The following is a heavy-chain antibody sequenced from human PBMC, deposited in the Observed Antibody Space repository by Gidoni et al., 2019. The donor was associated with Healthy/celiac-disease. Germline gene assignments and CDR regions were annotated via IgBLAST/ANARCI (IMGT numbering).Heavy chain of an antibody. CDR3: AKGGPGHIAARLDY. J-gene: IGHJ4*02. D-gene: IGHD6-6*01. CDR2: ISWDGGST. CDR1: GFTFDDYP. V-gene: IGHV3-43*01. Sequence: EVQLVESGGVVVQPGGYLRLSCAASGFTFDDYPMHWVRQAPGKGLEWVSLISWDGGSTYYADSVKGRFTISRDNSKNSLYLQMNSLRTEDTALYYCAKGGPGHIAARLDYWGQGTLVTVSS.